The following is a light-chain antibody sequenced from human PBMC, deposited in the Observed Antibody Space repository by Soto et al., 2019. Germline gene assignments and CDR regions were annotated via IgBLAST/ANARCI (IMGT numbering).Light chain of an antibody. Sequence: EIVMTQSPATLSVCPGERATLSCRASQSVSSNLAWYQQKPGQAPRLLIYGASTRATGIPARFSGSGSGTEFTLTISSLQSEDFAVYYCQQYNNWPPSVTFGPGTKVDIK. CDR3: QQYNNWPPSVT. J-gene: IGKJ3*01. CDR2: GAS. V-gene: IGKV3-15*01. CDR1: QSVSSN.